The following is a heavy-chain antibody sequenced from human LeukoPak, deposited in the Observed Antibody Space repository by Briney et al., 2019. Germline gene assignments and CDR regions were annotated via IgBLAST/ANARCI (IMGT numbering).Heavy chain of an antibody. V-gene: IGHV1-18*01. CDR2: ISVFYGHT. CDR1: GYTFTNYG. Sequence: GASVKVSCKASGYTFTNYGISWVRQAPGQGLEWMGWISVFYGHTNYSENLQGRVTMTTDTSTSTAYMEVRGLRSDDTAVYYCARDPPVLEWLGPKHDYWGQGTLVTVSS. D-gene: IGHD3-3*01. J-gene: IGHJ4*02. CDR3: ARDPPVLEWLGPKHDY.